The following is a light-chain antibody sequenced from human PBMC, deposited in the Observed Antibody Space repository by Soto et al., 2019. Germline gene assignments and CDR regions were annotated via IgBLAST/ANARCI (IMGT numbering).Light chain of an antibody. V-gene: IGKV3-15*01. CDR1: HSINDD. J-gene: IGKJ5*01. Sequence: MTQSPATLSVSPGEVVTLSCRASHSINDDVAWYQQKPGQPPTLVMYRSSARAIGIPARFSGSGSETDFTLTISSLESEDFAVYYCQHRMTWALTFGQGTRLEIK. CDR3: QHRMTWALT. CDR2: RSS.